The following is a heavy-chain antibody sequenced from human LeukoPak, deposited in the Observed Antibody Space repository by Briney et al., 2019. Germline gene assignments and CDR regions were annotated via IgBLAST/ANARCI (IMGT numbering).Heavy chain of an antibody. J-gene: IGHJ6*03. V-gene: IGHV1-8*01. Sequence: ASVKVSCKASGYTFTSYDINWVRQATGQGLEWMGWMNPSSGNTGYAQKFQGRVTMTRNTSISTAYMELSSLRSEDTAVYYCARAVVSRSPYYYYYMDVWGKGTTVTVSS. CDR2: MNPSSGNT. CDR3: ARAVVSRSPYYYYYMDV. CDR1: GYTFTSYD. D-gene: IGHD2-15*01.